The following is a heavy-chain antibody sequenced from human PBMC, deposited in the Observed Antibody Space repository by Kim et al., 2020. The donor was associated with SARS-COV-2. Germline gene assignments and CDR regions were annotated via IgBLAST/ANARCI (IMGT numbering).Heavy chain of an antibody. D-gene: IGHD3-10*01. CDR1: GGTFSSYA. CDR2: IIPIFGTA. V-gene: IGHV1-69*13. J-gene: IGHJ2*01. Sequence: SVKVSCKASGGTFSSYAISWVRQAPGQGLEWMGGIIPIFGTANYAQKFQGRVTITADESTSTAYMELSSLRSEDTAVYYCAREAGTDYPGWYFDLWGRGTLVTVSS. CDR3: AREAGTDYPGWYFDL.